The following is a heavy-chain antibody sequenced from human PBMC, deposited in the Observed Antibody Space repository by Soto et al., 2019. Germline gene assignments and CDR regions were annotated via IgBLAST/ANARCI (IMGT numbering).Heavy chain of an antibody. D-gene: IGHD2-2*01. J-gene: IGHJ6*02. CDR3: ARSQGSSTSLEIYYYYYYGMDV. CDR2: IIPISDTT. Sequence: SVKVSCKASGGTFSSYAISWVRQAPGQGLEWMGGIIPISDTTNYAQKFQGRVTITADESTSTAYMELSSLRSEDTAVYYCARSQGSSTSLEIYYYYYYGMDVWGQGTTDTVSS. CDR1: GGTFSSYA. V-gene: IGHV1-69*13.